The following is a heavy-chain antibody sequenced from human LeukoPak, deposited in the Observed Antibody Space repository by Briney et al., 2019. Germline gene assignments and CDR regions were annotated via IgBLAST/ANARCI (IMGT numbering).Heavy chain of an antibody. CDR3: ARDEYSSMTDYYYYGMDV. CDR1: GYTFTSYG. D-gene: IGHD6-6*01. Sequence: ASVKVSCKASGYTFTSYGISWVRQAPGQGLEWMGWISAYNGNTNYAQKLKGRVTMTTDTSTSTAYMELRSLRSDDTAVYYCARDEYSSMTDYYYYGMDVWGQGTTVTVSS. CDR2: ISAYNGNT. J-gene: IGHJ6*02. V-gene: IGHV1-18*01.